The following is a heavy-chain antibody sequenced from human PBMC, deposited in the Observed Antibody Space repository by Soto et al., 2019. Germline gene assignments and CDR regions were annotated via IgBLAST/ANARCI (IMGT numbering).Heavy chain of an antibody. D-gene: IGHD2-21*01. Sequence: GESLKISCAASGFTFSSYSMNWVRQAPGKGLEWVSSISSSSSYIYYADSVKGRFTISRDNAKNSLYLQMNSLRAEDTAVYYCARGRAYCGGDCYWPGAFDIWGQGTMVTVSS. J-gene: IGHJ3*02. CDR2: ISSSSSYI. CDR1: GFTFSSYS. CDR3: ARGRAYCGGDCYWPGAFDI. V-gene: IGHV3-21*01.